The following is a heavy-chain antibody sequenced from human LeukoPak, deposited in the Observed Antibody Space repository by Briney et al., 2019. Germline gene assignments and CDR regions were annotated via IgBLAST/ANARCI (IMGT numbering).Heavy chain of an antibody. CDR2: ISYDGSNK. D-gene: IGHD2-8*01. V-gene: IGHV3-30*18. Sequence: GGSLRLSCAASGFTFSSYGMHWVRQAPGKGLEWVAVISYDGSNKYYADSVKGRFTISRDNSKNTLYLQMNSLRAEDTAVYYCAKDYRSNGVPELYFDLWGRGTLVTVSS. J-gene: IGHJ2*01. CDR3: AKDYRSNGVPELYFDL. CDR1: GFTFSSYG.